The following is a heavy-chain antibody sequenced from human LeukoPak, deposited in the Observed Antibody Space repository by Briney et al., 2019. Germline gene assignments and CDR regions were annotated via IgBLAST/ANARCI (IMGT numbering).Heavy chain of an antibody. CDR1: GGTFSSYA. V-gene: IGHV1-69*05. Sequence: SVKVSCKASGGTFSSYAISWVRQAPGQGLGWMGGIIPIFGTANYAQKFQGRVTITTDESTSTAYMELSSLRSEDTAVYYCARESSTVVNVGAFDIWGQGTMVTVSS. CDR3: ARESSTVVNVGAFDI. CDR2: IIPIFGTA. D-gene: IGHD4-23*01. J-gene: IGHJ3*02.